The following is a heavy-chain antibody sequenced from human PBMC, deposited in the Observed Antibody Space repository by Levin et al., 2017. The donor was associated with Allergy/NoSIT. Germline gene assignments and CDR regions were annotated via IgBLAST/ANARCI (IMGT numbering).Heavy chain of an antibody. J-gene: IGHJ4*02. Sequence: GGSLRLSCAASQFTFSNCAMHWVRQAPGKGLEWVALISYDGSNTYYADSVKGRFIISRDNSRNTVSLYMGGLRTEDTAVYYCARDQGHIAAAGTFDYWGQGTLVTVSS. D-gene: IGHD6-13*01. CDR3: ARDQGHIAAAGTFDY. V-gene: IGHV3-30-3*01. CDR1: QFTFSNCA. CDR2: ISYDGSNT.